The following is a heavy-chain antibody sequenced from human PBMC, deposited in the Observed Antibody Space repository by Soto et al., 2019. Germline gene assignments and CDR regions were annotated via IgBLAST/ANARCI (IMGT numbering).Heavy chain of an antibody. Sequence: EVQLLESGGGLVQPGGSLRLSCAASGFTFSSYAMNWVRPAPGKGLEWGSIISGSGDSTYYADAVKGRFTISRDNTKNTLYRQMNSLRDEDTAVYYCANKFFSGSGSYRGWFDPCGQGTLVTVSS. CDR1: GFTFSSYA. D-gene: IGHD3-10*01. CDR3: ANKFFSGSGSYRGWFDP. V-gene: IGHV3-23*01. CDR2: ISGSGDST. J-gene: IGHJ5*02.